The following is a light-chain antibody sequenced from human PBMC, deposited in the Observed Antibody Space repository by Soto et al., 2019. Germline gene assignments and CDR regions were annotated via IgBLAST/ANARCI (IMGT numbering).Light chain of an antibody. J-gene: IGLJ1*01. CDR1: SSDVGGYNY. CDR2: EVS. Sequence: QSVLTQPPSASGSPGQSVTISCTGTSSDVGGYNYVSWYQQHPGKAPKLVICEVSKRPSGVPDRFSGSKSGNTASLTVSGLQAEDEADYYCSSYAGSNNSLYVFGTGTKVTVL. CDR3: SSYAGSNNSLYV. V-gene: IGLV2-8*01.